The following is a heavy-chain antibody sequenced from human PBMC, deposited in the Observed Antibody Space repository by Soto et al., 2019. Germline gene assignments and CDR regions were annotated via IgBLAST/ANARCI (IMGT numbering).Heavy chain of an antibody. CDR1: GFTFSSYG. V-gene: IGHV3-23*01. Sequence: GGSLRLSCEASGFTFSSYGMSWVRQAPGKGLEWVSAFSGGGGGTDYADSVKGRFTIFRDNSKNTLYMQMTSLRADDTAVYYCAKHMTAYGPRDLDQWGQGTRVTVSX. CDR2: FSGGGGGT. D-gene: IGHD2-21*02. CDR3: AKHMTAYGPRDLDQ. J-gene: IGHJ4*02.